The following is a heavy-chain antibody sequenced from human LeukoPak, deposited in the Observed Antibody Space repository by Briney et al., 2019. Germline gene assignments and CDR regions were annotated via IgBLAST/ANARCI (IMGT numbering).Heavy chain of an antibody. CDR3: ARAERQLTYYYYYYMDV. D-gene: IGHD1-1*01. CDR1: GGTFSSYT. CDR2: IIPIFGTA. J-gene: IGHJ6*03. V-gene: IGHV1-69*01. Sequence: SVKVSCKASGGTFSSYTISWVRQAPGQGLEWMGGIIPIFGTANYAQKFQGRVTITADESTSTAYMELSSLRSEDTAVYYCARAERQLTYYYYYYMDVWGKGTTVTVSS.